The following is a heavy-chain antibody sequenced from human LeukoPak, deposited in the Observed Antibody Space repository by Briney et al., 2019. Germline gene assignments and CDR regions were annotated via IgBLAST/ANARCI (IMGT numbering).Heavy chain of an antibody. Sequence: KSSETLSLTCTVSGGSVSSGDYYWSWIRQPPGKGLEWIGYIYYSGSTYYNPSLKSRVTISVDTSKNQFSLKLSSVTAADTAVYYCAREVMVRDISLSKYYFDYWGQGTLVTVSS. D-gene: IGHD3-10*01. CDR3: AREVMVRDISLSKYYFDY. CDR2: IYYSGST. J-gene: IGHJ4*02. CDR1: GGSVSSGDYY. V-gene: IGHV4-30-4*01.